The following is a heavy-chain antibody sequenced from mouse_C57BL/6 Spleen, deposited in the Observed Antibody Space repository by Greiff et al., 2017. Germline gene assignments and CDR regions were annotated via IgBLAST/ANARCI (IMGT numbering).Heavy chain of an antibody. J-gene: IGHJ3*01. V-gene: IGHV14-4*01. Sequence: VQLKQSGAELVRPGASVKLSCTASGFNIKDDYMHWVKQRPEQGLEWIGWIDPDNGDTEYASKFQGKATITADTSSNTAYLQLSSLTSEDTAVYYCTLYSNSFAYWGQGTLVTVSA. CDR3: TLYSNSFAY. D-gene: IGHD2-5*01. CDR1: GFNIKDDY. CDR2: IDPDNGDT.